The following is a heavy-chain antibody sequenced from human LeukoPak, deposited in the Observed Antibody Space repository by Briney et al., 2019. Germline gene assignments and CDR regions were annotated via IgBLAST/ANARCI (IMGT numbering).Heavy chain of an antibody. CDR2: IKLGGSEK. J-gene: IGHJ4*02. CDR3: ARGGWYPDN. V-gene: IGHV3-7*01. CDR1: GFTFSGFW. D-gene: IGHD6-19*01. Sequence: GGSLRLSCAASGFTFSGFWMSWVRQAPGKGPEWVANIKLGGSEKYYVDAVKGRFTISRDNAKNSLYLQMNSLRAEDTAVYHCARGGWYPDNWGQGTLVTVSS.